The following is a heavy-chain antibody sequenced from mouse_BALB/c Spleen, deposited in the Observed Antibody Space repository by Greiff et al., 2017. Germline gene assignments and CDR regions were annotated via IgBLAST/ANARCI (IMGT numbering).Heavy chain of an antibody. Sequence: EVMLVESGGGLVKPGGSLKLSCAASGFTFSSYAMSWVRQTPEKRLEWVASISSGGSTYYPDSVKGRFTISRDNARNILYLQMSSLRSEDTAMYYCARGHITTANAWFAYWGQGTLVTVSA. CDR3: ARGHITTANAWFAY. V-gene: IGHV5-6-5*01. J-gene: IGHJ3*01. CDR1: GFTFSSYA. D-gene: IGHD1-2*01. CDR2: ISSGGST.